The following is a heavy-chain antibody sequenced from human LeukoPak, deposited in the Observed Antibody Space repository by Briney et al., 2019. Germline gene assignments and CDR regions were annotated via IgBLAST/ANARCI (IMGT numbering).Heavy chain of an antibody. CDR2: INPSGGST. CDR3: ARENFRLLEWLFAPLEY. D-gene: IGHD3-3*01. CDR1: GYTFTNYF. J-gene: IGHJ4*02. V-gene: IGHV1-46*01. Sequence: ASVKVSCKASGYTFTNYFIHWVRQAPGQRREWMGAINPSGGSTSYAQRFQGRLTMTRDTSTSTVYMELSSLKSEDTAIYYCARENFRLLEWLFAPLEYWGLGTLVTVSS.